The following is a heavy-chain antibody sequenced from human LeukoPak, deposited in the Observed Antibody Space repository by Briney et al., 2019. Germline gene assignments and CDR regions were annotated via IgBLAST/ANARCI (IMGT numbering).Heavy chain of an antibody. CDR3: ARVGYSSSGNYYNDRGAFDY. CDR1: GGSISSYY. J-gene: IGHJ4*02. V-gene: IGHV4-59*01. Sequence: PSETLSLTCTVSGGSISSYYWSWIRQPAGKGLEWIGYIYYSGSTNYNPSLKSRVTISVDTSKNQFSLKLSSVTAADTAVYYCARVGYSSSGNYYNDRGAFDYWGQGTLVTVSS. D-gene: IGHD3-10*01. CDR2: IYYSGST.